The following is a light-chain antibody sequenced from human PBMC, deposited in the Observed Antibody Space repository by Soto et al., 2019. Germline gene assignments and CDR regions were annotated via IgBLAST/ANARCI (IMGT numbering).Light chain of an antibody. J-gene: IGLJ1*01. V-gene: IGLV1-44*01. Sequence: QSVLTQPPSASGTPGQRVTISCSGGSSNIGTNTVNWYQQLPGTSPKLLIYSTSQRPSGVPDRFSGSKSGTPASLAISGLQSEDEADYYCAGWDDNLNGRVFGTGTKVTVL. CDR1: SSNIGTNT. CDR3: AGWDDNLNGRV. CDR2: STS.